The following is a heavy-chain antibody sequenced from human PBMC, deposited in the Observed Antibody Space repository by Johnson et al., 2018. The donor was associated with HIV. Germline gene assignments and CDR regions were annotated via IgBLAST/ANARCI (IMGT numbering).Heavy chain of an antibody. V-gene: IGHV3-7*05. Sequence: VQLVESGGGLVQPGGSLKLSCAASGFTFSGSAIHWVRQAPGKGLEWVANIKQDGSEKYYVGSLEGRFTISRDNSKNTLYLQMNSLRAEDTALYYCARGKWRGGSGTDDVFDIWGQGTMVTVS. J-gene: IGHJ3*02. CDR3: ARGKWRGGSGTDDVFDI. CDR1: GFTFSGSA. CDR2: IKQDGSEK. D-gene: IGHD3-10*01.